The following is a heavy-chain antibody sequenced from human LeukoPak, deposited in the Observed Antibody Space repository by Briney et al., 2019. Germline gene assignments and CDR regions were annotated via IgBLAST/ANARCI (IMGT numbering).Heavy chain of an antibody. Sequence: PGGSLRLSCAASGFTFSSYEMNWVRQAPGKGLEWVSYISSSGSTIYYADSVKGRFTISRDNAKNSLYLQMNSLRAEDTAVYYCARGNYYGSGRPYYYYYMDVWGKGTTVTISS. CDR3: ARGNYYGSGRPYYYYYMDV. CDR1: GFTFSSYE. D-gene: IGHD3-10*01. CDR2: ISSSGSTI. J-gene: IGHJ6*03. V-gene: IGHV3-48*03.